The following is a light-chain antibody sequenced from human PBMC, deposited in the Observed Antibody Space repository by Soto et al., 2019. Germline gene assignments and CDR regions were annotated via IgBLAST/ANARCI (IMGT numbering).Light chain of an antibody. CDR2: AVS. J-gene: IGKJ4*01. CDR3: QQHNKWPLT. Sequence: EIVMTQSPATLSVFPGERATLSCRASQGVNSNLAWYQQKPGQAPRLLIYAVSTRATGIPARFSGSGSGTEFTLATSSLHSEDFAVYYCQQHNKWPLTFGAGTKVEIK. V-gene: IGKV3-15*01. CDR1: QGVNSN.